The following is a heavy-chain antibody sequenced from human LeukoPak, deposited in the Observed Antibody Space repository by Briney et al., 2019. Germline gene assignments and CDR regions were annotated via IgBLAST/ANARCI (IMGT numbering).Heavy chain of an antibody. CDR2: IYYSGST. Sequence: PSETLSLTCTVSGGSISGYYWSWIRQPPGKGLEWIGYIYYSGSTNYNPSLKSRVTISVDTSKNQFSLKLSSVTAADTAVYYCARDKYAYRDAFDIWGQGTMVTVSS. J-gene: IGHJ3*02. CDR3: ARDKYAYRDAFDI. V-gene: IGHV4-59*01. D-gene: IGHD2-2*01. CDR1: GGSISGYY.